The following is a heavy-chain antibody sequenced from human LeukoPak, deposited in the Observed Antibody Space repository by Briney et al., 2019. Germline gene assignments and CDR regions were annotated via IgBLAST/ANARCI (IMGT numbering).Heavy chain of an antibody. CDR2: ISYDGSNK. J-gene: IGHJ4*02. CDR1: GFTFSSYG. D-gene: IGHD1-14*01. V-gene: IGHV3-30*18. Sequence: GGSLRLSCAASGFTFSSYGMHWVRQAPGKGLEWVAVISYDGSNKYYADSVKGRFTISRDNSKNTLYLQMNSLRAEDTAVYYCAKSGSSSSLDYWGQGALVTVSS. CDR3: AKSGSSSSLDY.